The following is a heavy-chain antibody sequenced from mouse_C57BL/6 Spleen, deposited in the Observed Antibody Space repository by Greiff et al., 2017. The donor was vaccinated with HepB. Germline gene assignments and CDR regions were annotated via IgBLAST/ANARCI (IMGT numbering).Heavy chain of an antibody. CDR2: IYPGDGDT. J-gene: IGHJ4*01. Sequence: QVQLQQSGAELVKPGASVKISCKASGYAFSSYWMNWVKQRPGKGLEWIGQIYPGDGDTNYNGKFKGKATLTADKSSSTAYMQLSSLTSEDSAVYFCAREGLRHAMDYWGQGTSVTVSS. CDR1: GYAFSSYW. CDR3: AREGLRHAMDY. D-gene: IGHD2-4*01. V-gene: IGHV1-80*01.